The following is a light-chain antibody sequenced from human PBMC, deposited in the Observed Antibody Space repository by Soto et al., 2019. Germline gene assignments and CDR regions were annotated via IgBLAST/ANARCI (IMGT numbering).Light chain of an antibody. CDR3: GTWDTSLSGVV. V-gene: IGLV1-51*01. CDR1: SSNIGNNY. CDR2: DNI. J-gene: IGLJ2*01. Sequence: QSVLTQPPSLSAAPGQKVTISCSGSSSNIGNNYVSWYQQVPGTAPKLLIYDNIKRPSGIPDRFSGSKSATSATLGITGLQTGDEADYYCGTWDTSLSGVVFGGGTQLTVL.